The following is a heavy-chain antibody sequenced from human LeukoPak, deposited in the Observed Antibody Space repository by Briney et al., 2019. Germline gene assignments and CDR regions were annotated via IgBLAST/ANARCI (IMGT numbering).Heavy chain of an antibody. CDR2: IYYSGST. J-gene: IGHJ4*02. CDR3: ARGYYDFWSGYLPSFDY. V-gene: IGHV4-30-4*08. Sequence: SETLSLTCTVSGGSISSGDYYWSWIRQPPGKGLEWIGYIYYSGSTYYNPSPKSRVTISVDTSKNQFSLKLSSVTAADTAVYYCARGYYDFWSGYLPSFDYWGQGILVTVSS. CDR1: GGSISSGDYY. D-gene: IGHD3-3*01.